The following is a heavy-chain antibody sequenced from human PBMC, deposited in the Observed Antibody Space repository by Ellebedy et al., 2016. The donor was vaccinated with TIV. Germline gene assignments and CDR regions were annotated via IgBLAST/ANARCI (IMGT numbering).Heavy chain of an antibody. CDR2: IYYSGST. J-gene: IGHJ4*02. CDR1: GGSISSPSYY. D-gene: IGHD1-1*01. V-gene: IGHV4-39*01. Sequence: MPSETLSLTCTVSGGSISSPSYYWGWLRQPPGKGLEWIGSIYYSGSTYYYPSLKSRVTMSIDTSKNQFSLKLSPVTAADTAVYYCARHHTVERGAIDYWGQGTLVTVSS. CDR3: ARHHTVERGAIDY.